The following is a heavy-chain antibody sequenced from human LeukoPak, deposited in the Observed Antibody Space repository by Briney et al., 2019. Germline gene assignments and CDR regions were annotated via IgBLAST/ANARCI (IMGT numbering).Heavy chain of an antibody. J-gene: IGHJ5*02. CDR3: ARDPYCSGGSCYSGGWFDP. Sequence: GGSLRLSCAASGFTFSSYSMSWVRQAPGKGLECVSYISSGSSTIYYADSVKGRFTISRDNAKNSLYLQMNSLRAEDTAVYYCARDPYCSGGSCYSGGWFDPWGQGTLVTVSS. D-gene: IGHD2-15*01. CDR1: GFTFSSYS. CDR2: ISSGSSTI. V-gene: IGHV3-48*01.